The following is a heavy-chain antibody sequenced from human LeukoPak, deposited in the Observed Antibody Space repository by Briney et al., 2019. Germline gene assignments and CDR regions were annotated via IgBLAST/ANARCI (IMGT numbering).Heavy chain of an antibody. J-gene: IGHJ4*02. Sequence: SQTLSLTCAISGDSLSNNNVAWNWIRQSPSRGLEWLGRTYYRSKWNTDYAVSVKSRITINSDTSKNQFSLQLNSVTPEDTAVYYPRGCCSSFDYWDQGTLVTVSS. CDR3: RGCCSSFDY. D-gene: IGHD6-13*01. CDR2: TYYRSKWNT. CDR1: GDSLSNNNVA. V-gene: IGHV6-1*01.